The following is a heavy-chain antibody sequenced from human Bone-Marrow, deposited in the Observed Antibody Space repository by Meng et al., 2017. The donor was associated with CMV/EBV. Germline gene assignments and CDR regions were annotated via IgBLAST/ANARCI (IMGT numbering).Heavy chain of an antibody. CDR2: ISAYNGNT. V-gene: IGHV1-18*01. Sequence: ASVKVSCKASGYTFTSYGISWVRQAPGQGLEWMGWISAYNGNTNYAQKLQGRVTMTRDRSINTAYMELSGLTSDDTAIYYCTRAPSAEARILPFDYWGQGTLVTVSS. CDR1: GYTFTSYG. CDR3: TRAPSAEARILPFDY. J-gene: IGHJ4*02.